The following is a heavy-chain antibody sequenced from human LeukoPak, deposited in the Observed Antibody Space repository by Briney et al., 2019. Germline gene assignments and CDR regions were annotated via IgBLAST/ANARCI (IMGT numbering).Heavy chain of an antibody. V-gene: IGHV1-69*05. J-gene: IGHJ6*03. CDR3: ARGITGVRGVMITYYHYMDV. D-gene: IGHD3-10*01. Sequence: ASVKVSCKASGGTFSSYAISWVRQAPGQGLEWMGGIIPIFGTANYAQKFQGRVTITTDESTSTAYMELSSLRSEDTAVYYCARGITGVRGVMITYYHYMDVWGKGTTVTVSS. CDR2: IIPIFGTA. CDR1: GGTFSSYA.